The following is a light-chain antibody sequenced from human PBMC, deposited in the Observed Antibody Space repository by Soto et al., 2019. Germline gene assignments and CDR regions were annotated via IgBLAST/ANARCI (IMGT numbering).Light chain of an antibody. V-gene: IGKV3-15*01. CDR1: ESVSTN. J-gene: IGKJ5*01. CDR2: AAS. CDR3: QQYNYWPPT. Sequence: EIEMTQSPATLSLAPGERVTLSCRASESVSTNLAWYQQKAGQAPRLLIYAASTRATGTPARFSGSGSGTEFTLTINSLQSEDFAVYTCQQYNYWPPTFGQGTRLEIK.